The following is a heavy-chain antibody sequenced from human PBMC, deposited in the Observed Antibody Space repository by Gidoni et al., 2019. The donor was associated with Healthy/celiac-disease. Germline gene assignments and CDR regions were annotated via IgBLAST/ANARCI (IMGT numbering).Heavy chain of an antibody. CDR1: GFPFSSYA. Sequence: EVQLVESGGGLVQPGGSLSLSCAASGFPFSSYAMSWVRQAPGKGLEWVSAISGSGGSTYYADSVKGRFTISRDNSKNTLYLQMNSLRAEDTAVYYCAKSREWLVLGSPGEYWGQGTLVTVSS. D-gene: IGHD6-19*01. V-gene: IGHV3-23*04. CDR2: ISGSGGST. CDR3: AKSREWLVLGSPGEY. J-gene: IGHJ4*02.